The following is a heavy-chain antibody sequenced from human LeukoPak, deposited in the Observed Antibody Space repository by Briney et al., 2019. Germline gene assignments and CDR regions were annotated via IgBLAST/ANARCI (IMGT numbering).Heavy chain of an antibody. D-gene: IGHD2-2*01. Sequence: PSETLSLTCTVSSGSISSYYWSWTRQPPGKGLEWIGYISYSGSTNYNPSLTSRVTISVDTSKNQFSLKLNSVTAPDTAVYYCARGWPKSTTSRKGSFDIWGQGTMVTVSS. J-gene: IGHJ3*02. CDR3: ARGWPKSTTSRKGSFDI. CDR1: SGSISSYY. CDR2: ISYSGST. V-gene: IGHV4-59*01.